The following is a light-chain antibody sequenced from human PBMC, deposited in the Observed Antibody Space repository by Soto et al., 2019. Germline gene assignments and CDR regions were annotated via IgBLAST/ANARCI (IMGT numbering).Light chain of an antibody. V-gene: IGKV4-1*01. CDR2: WAS. CDR1: QSVLYSSNNENY. Sequence: AXSLGERATINCKSSQSVLYSSNNENYLAWYQQKPGQPPKLLVYWASTRESGVPDRISGSGSGAYFTLTISSLQAEDVAVYYCQQYYSTPPTFGQGTKVEIK. J-gene: IGKJ1*01. CDR3: QQYYSTPPT.